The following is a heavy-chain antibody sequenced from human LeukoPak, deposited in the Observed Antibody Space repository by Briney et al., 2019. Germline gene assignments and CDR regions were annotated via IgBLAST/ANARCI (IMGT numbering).Heavy chain of an antibody. CDR3: AGDRKYSSGWYWFDP. CDR2: IWYDGSNK. CDR1: GFTFSSYG. J-gene: IGHJ5*02. V-gene: IGHV3-33*01. Sequence: GGSLRLSCAASGFTFSSYGMHWVRQAPGKGLEWVAVIWYDGSNKYYADSVKGRFTISRDNSKNTLYLQMNSLRAEDTAVYYCAGDRKYSSGWYWFDPWGQGTLVTVSS. D-gene: IGHD6-19*01.